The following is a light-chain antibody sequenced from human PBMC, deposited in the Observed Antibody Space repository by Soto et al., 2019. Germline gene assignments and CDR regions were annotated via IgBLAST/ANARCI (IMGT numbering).Light chain of an antibody. Sequence: EIVVTQSPATLSVSPGGRGTLSCRASQSLTNNLAWYQQKPGQAPRLLIYDAFNRATGIPARFSGSGSGTDFTLTISSLEPEDFAVYYCHQRSSWPITFGQGTRLEIK. J-gene: IGKJ5*01. CDR1: QSLTNN. CDR3: HQRSSWPIT. V-gene: IGKV3-11*01. CDR2: DAF.